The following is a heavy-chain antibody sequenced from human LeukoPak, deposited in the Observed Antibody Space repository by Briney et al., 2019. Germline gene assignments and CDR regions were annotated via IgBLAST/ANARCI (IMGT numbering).Heavy chain of an antibody. J-gene: IGHJ6*03. V-gene: IGHV5-51*01. Sequence: GESLKISCKGSGYSFTSYWIGWVRQMPGKGLVWMGIIHPGDSDTRYSPSFQGQVTISADKSISTAYLQWSSLKASDTAIYYCARAGTYYYYHMDVWGKGTTVTVFS. CDR1: GYSFTSYW. CDR2: IHPGDSDT. CDR3: ARAGTYYYYHMDV. D-gene: IGHD6-19*01.